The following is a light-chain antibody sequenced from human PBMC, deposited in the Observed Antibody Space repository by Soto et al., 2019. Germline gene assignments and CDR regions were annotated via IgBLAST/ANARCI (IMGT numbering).Light chain of an antibody. CDR1: QDISDN. CDR3: QQFQNLPMT. Sequence: DIQMTQAPSSLSASVGDRVTMTCQASQDISDNLNWYQHKEGEAPELLIYDASNLETGVPSRFSGRRSGTDFSLTINNLQTQDVATYYCQQFQNLPMTFGQGTRLEIK. J-gene: IGKJ5*01. CDR2: DAS. V-gene: IGKV1-33*01.